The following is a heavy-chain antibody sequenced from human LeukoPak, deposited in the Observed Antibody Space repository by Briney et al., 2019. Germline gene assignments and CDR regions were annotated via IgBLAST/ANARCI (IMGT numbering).Heavy chain of an antibody. J-gene: IGHJ4*02. Sequence: SETLSLTCSVSGGSVNTYYWSWIRQSAGKGLEWIGRIPITEGTNYNPALKSRVSMSVDASKNQVPLKLGSVTAADTAVYYCARLRRDINDWYADDCWGQGTLVTVSS. CDR1: GGSVNTYY. D-gene: IGHD6-19*01. CDR2: IPITEGT. CDR3: ARLRRDINDWYADDC. V-gene: IGHV4-4*07.